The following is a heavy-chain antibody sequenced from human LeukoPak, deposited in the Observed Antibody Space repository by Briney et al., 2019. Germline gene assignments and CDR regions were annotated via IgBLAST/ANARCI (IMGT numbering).Heavy chain of an antibody. Sequence: SVKVSCKASGGTFSSYAISWVPQAPGQGLEWMGGIIPIFGTANYAQKFQGRVTITTDESTSTAYMELSSLRSEDTAVYYCARGMATIAWGLYYYYYYMDVWGKGTTVTVSS. CDR2: IIPIFGTA. V-gene: IGHV1-69*05. CDR1: GGTFSSYA. D-gene: IGHD5-24*01. CDR3: ARGMATIAWGLYYYYYYMDV. J-gene: IGHJ6*03.